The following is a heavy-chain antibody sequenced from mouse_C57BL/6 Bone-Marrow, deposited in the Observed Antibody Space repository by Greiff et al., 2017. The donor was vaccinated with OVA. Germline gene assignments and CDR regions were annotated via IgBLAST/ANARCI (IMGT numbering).Heavy chain of an antibody. CDR1: GYTFTDYE. CDR3: TKYYDYPWDFDV. V-gene: IGHV1-15*01. Sequence: VQLQQSGAELVRPGASVTLSCKASGYTFTDYEMHWVKQTPVHGLEWIGAIDPETGGTAYNQKFQGKAILTADKSSSTAYMELRSLTSEDSAVYYCTKYYDYPWDFDVWGTGTTVTVSS. J-gene: IGHJ1*03. D-gene: IGHD2-4*01. CDR2: IDPETGGT.